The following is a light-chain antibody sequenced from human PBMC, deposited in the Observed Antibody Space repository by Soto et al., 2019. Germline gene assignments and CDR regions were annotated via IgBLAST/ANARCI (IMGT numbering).Light chain of an antibody. Sequence: EIVFTQSPATLSLPPGERATLSCRASPIVTNYLAWYQQKPGQPPRLLIYGAFNRAAGIPARFSGSGSGTDFTLTISSLEPEDSAVYYCQQRNIWPPVPFCQRTRLEIK. CDR1: PIVTNY. CDR2: GAF. CDR3: QQRNIWPPVP. V-gene: IGKV3-11*01. J-gene: IGKJ5*01.